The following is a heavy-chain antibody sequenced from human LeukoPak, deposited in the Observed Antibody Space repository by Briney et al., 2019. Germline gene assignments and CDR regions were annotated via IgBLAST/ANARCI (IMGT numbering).Heavy chain of an antibody. CDR3: AKRLGRDGYNYFDY. CDR2: IWYDGSNK. Sequence: GGSLRLSCAASGFTFSSYGMHWVRQAPGKGLEWVAVIWYDGSNKYYADSVKGRFTISRDNSKNTLYLQMNSLRAEDTAVYYCAKRLGRDGYNYFDYWGQGTLVTVSS. V-gene: IGHV3-33*06. D-gene: IGHD5-24*01. J-gene: IGHJ4*02. CDR1: GFTFSSYG.